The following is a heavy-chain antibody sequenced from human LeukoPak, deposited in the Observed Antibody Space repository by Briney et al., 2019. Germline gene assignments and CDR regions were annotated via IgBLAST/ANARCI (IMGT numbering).Heavy chain of an antibody. Sequence: GETLKISCKGSGYSFTSYWIGWVRQMPGKGLEWMGIIYPGDSDTRSSPSFQGQVTISVDKSISTAYLQWSSLKASDTAIYYCARQGSGSCFDYWGQGTLVTVSS. CDR2: IYPGDSDT. CDR3: ARQGSGSCFDY. CDR1: GYSFTSYW. D-gene: IGHD2-15*01. V-gene: IGHV5-51*01. J-gene: IGHJ4*02.